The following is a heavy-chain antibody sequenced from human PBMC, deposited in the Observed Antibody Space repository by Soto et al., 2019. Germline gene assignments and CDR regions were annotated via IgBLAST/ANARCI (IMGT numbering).Heavy chain of an antibody. V-gene: IGHV5-51*01. CDR3: ARTLTENFDFWSGPFYYYVMDV. CDR2: IYPGDSDT. J-gene: IGHJ6*02. CDR1: GYSFTSYW. Sequence: GEALKISCKGSGYSFTSYWIGWVRQMPGKGLEWMGIIYPGDSDTRYSPSFQGQVTITADKSISTAYLQWSSLKASDTAMYYCARTLTENFDFWSGPFYYYVMDVWGQGTTVTVSS. D-gene: IGHD3-3*01.